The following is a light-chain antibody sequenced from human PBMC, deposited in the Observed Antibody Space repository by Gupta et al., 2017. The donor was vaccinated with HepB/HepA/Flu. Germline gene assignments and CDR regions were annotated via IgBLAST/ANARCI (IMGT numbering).Light chain of an antibody. Sequence: QSVLTQSPSASGTPGQRVTISCSGSSSNIGNNPVNWYHKLPGTAPKLLIYNNNQRPSGVPDRFSGSKSGTSASLAISGLQSEDEADYYCAAWDDSLNGWVFGGGTKLTVL. CDR2: NNN. V-gene: IGLV1-44*01. CDR3: AAWDDSLNGWV. CDR1: SSNIGNNP. J-gene: IGLJ3*02.